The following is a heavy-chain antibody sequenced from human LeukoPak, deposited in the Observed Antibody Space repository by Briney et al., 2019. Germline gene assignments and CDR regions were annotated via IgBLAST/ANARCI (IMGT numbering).Heavy chain of an antibody. CDR1: GFTFSSYG. J-gene: IGHJ4*02. Sequence: PGGSLRLSCAASGFTFSSYGMHWVRQAPGKGLEWVAVISYGGSNKYYADSVKGRFTISRDNSKNTLYLQMNSLRAEDTAVYYCAKACSSGWYYFDYWGQGTLVTVSS. V-gene: IGHV3-30*18. D-gene: IGHD6-19*01. CDR2: ISYGGSNK. CDR3: AKACSSGWYYFDY.